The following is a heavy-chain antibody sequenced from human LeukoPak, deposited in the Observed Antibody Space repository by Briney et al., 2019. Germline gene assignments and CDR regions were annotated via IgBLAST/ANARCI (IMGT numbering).Heavy chain of an antibody. CDR2: INSDGSST. CDR1: GFTFSSYW. D-gene: IGHD2-21*02. CDR3: ARGGHFASIDY. V-gene: IGHV3-74*01. J-gene: IGHJ4*02. Sequence: GGSLRLSCGASGFTFSSYWMHWVRQAPGKGLVWVSRINSDGSSTSYADSVKGRFTISRDNAKNTLYLQMNSLRAEDTAVYYCARGGHFASIDYWGQGTLVTVSS.